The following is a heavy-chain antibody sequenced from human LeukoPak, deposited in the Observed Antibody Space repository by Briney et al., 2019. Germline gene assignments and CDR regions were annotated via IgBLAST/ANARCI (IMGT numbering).Heavy chain of an antibody. CDR3: ARGKPYDFWSGLLYYYYMDV. V-gene: IGHV1-8*01. D-gene: IGHD3-3*01. CDR1: GYTFTGYD. Sequence: ASVKVSCKASGYTFTGYDINWVRQATGQGLEWMGWMNPNSGITGYAQKFQGRVTMTRNTSISTAYMELSSLRSEDTAVYYCARGKPYDFWSGLLYYYYMDVWGKGTTVTVSS. J-gene: IGHJ6*03. CDR2: MNPNSGIT.